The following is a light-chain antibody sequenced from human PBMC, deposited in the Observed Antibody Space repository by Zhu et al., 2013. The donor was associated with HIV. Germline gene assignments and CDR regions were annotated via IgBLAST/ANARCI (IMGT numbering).Light chain of an antibody. CDR1: QSLVYSDGNTL. Sequence: DAVLTQSPLSLSVTLGQPASISCRSSQSLVYSDGNTLLNWFHQRPGQSPRRLIYKVSNRDSGVPDRFSGSGSATDFTLKITRVEAEDVGVYYCLQGTHSPFTFGPGTRVDLK. J-gene: IGKJ3*01. V-gene: IGKV2-30*01. CDR2: KVS. CDR3: LQGTHSPFT.